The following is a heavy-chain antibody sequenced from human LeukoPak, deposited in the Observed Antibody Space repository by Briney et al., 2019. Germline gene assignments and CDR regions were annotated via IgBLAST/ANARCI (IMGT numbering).Heavy chain of an antibody. J-gene: IGHJ4*02. CDR1: GGSISSGGYS. CDR2: IYHRGST. V-gene: IGHV4-30-2*01. CDR3: AREDYDNGYYFDY. D-gene: IGHD3-22*01. Sequence: SQTLSLTCIVSGGSISSGGYSWSWIRQPPGKGLGWIGYIYHRGSTYYNPSLRSRVTISVDRSKNQFSLKPSSVTAADTAVYYCAREDYDNGYYFDYWGQGTLVTVSS.